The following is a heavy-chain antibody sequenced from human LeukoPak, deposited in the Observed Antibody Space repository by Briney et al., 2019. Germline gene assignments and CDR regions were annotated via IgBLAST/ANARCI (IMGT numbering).Heavy chain of an antibody. CDR1: GFTFSNAW. V-gene: IGHV3-15*01. J-gene: IGHJ4*02. Sequence: KPGGSLRLSCAASGFTFSNAWMGWARQAPGRGREWVGRIKSKTDGGTTDYAAPVKGRFTISRDDSKNTLYLQMNSLKTEDTAVYYCTTGGTGTTLFDYWGQGTLVTVSS. CDR2: IKSKTDGGTT. CDR3: TTGGTGTTLFDY. D-gene: IGHD1-7*01.